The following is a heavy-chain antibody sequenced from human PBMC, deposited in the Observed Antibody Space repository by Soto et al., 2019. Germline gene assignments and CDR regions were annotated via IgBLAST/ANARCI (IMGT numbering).Heavy chain of an antibody. CDR3: ARDPGVTIFGMDV. D-gene: IGHD3-3*01. CDR2: INSDGSST. V-gene: IGHV3-74*01. Sequence: GGSLRLSCAASGFTFSSHWMHWVRQAPGKGLVWVSRINSDGSSTSYADSVKGRFTISRDNAKNTLYLQMNSLRAEDTAVYYCARDPGVTIFGMDVWGQGTTVTVSS. J-gene: IGHJ6*02. CDR1: GFTFSSHW.